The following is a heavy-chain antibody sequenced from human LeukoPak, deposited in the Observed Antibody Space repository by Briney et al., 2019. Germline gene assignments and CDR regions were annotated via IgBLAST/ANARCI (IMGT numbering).Heavy chain of an antibody. J-gene: IGHJ4*02. CDR2: IYYSGST. D-gene: IGHD6-19*01. CDR1: GGSISSYY. V-gene: IGHV4-59*01. CDR3: ARDRGDFSGWYYFDY. Sequence: SETLSLTCTVSGGSISSYYWSWIRQPQGKGLEWIGYIYYSGSTNYNPSLKSRVTISVDTSKNQFSLKLSSVTAADTAVYYCARDRGDFSGWYYFDYWGQGTLVTVSS.